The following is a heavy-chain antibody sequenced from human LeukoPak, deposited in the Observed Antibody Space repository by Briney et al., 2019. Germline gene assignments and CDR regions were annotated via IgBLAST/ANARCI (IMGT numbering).Heavy chain of an antibody. V-gene: IGHV4-34*01. CDR3: ARGVVVVPAAIRGDYYYYYMDV. J-gene: IGHJ6*03. Sequence: PSETLSLTCAVYGASLSGYYWSWPRHPPGEGMEWVGAIIHSGRTNYNPSLKSRVTISVDTSKNQFSLKLGSVTAADPAVYYCARGVVVVPAAIRGDYYYYYMDVGGKGTRVSVSS. CDR1: GASLSGYY. D-gene: IGHD2-2*02. CDR2: IIHSGRT.